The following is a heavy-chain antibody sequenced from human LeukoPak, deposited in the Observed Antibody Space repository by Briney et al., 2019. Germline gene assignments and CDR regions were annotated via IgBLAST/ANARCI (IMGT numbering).Heavy chain of an antibody. Sequence: PGRSLRLSCAASGFTFSSYGMHWVRQAPGKGLEWVAVIWYDGSNKYYADSVKGRFTISRDNSKNTLYLQMNSLRAEDTAVYYCARGPYDFWSGYSRGWFDPWGQGTLVTVSS. CDR1: GFTFSSYG. CDR3: ARGPYDFWSGYSRGWFDP. J-gene: IGHJ5*02. D-gene: IGHD3-3*01. CDR2: IWYDGSNK. V-gene: IGHV3-33*01.